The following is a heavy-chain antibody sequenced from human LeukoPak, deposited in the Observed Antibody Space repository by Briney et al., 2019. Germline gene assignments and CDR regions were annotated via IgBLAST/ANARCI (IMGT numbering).Heavy chain of an antibody. CDR3: ARDSTNVPDYYYYYYMDV. CDR2: INHSGST. CDR1: GGSFSGYY. D-gene: IGHD6-13*01. Sequence: PSETLSLTCAVYGGSFSGYYWSWIRQPPGKGLEWIGEINHSGSTNYNPSLKSRVTISVDTSKNQFSLKLSSVTAADTAVYYCARDSTNVPDYYYYYYMDVWGKGTMVTVSS. J-gene: IGHJ6*03. V-gene: IGHV4-34*01.